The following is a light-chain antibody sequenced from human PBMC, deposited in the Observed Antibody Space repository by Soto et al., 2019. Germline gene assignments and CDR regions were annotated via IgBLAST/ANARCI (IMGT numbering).Light chain of an antibody. V-gene: IGKV2-30*01. CDR2: KAS. CDR1: QSLVYSDGNAY. CDR3: MQGTNWPPRT. J-gene: IGKJ2*01. Sequence: DVVLTQSPLSLPVILGQPASISCRSSQSLVYSDGNAYLNWFHQRPGQSPRRLLYKASKRDSGVPDRFSGSGSGTDFTLKISGVEAEDVGVYYCMQGTNWPPRTFGQGTKLEIK.